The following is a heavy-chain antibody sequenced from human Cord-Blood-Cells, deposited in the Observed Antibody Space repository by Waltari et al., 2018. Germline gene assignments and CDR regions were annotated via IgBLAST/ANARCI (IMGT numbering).Heavy chain of an antibody. CDR3: AMVPRVPAAIYYYYGMDV. Sequence: QVQLQESGPGLVKPSQTLSLTCTVSGGSISSGDYYWSWIRQPPGKGLEWIGYIYYRGSTYYNPSLKSRVTISVDTSKNQFSLKLSSVTAADTAVYYCAMVPRVPAAIYYYYGMDVWGQGTTVTVSS. J-gene: IGHJ6*02. CDR2: IYYRGST. V-gene: IGHV4-30-4*01. CDR1: GGSISSGDYY. D-gene: IGHD2-2*01.